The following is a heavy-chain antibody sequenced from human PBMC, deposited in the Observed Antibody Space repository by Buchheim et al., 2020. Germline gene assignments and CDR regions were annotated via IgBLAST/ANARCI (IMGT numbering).Heavy chain of an antibody. CDR2: MSPSGVST. Sequence: QVQLVQSGAEVRKPGASVKVSCKTSGYTFSNYYIHWVRQAPGQGREWMGLMSPSGVSTSFAQKFQGRVTMTRDTSTRTADMELSRLRSDDTAVYYCARTVELFSAFDVWGQGT. CDR1: GYTFSNYY. D-gene: IGHD1-26*01. CDR3: ARTVELFSAFDV. J-gene: IGHJ3*01. V-gene: IGHV1-46*01.